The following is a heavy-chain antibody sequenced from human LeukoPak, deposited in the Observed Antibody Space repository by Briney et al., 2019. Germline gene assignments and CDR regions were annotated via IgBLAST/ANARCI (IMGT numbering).Heavy chain of an antibody. CDR1: GFTFSSYA. CDR2: ISYDGSNK. J-gene: IGHJ3*02. V-gene: IGHV3-30-3*01. CDR3: ARGLLIVVVIGLDAFDI. D-gene: IGHD3-22*01. Sequence: PGRSLRLSCAASGFTFSSYAMHWVRQAPGKGLEWVAVISYDGSNKYYADSVKGRFTISRDNSKNTLYLQMNSLRAEDTAVYYCARGLLIVVVIGLDAFDIWGQGTMVTVSS.